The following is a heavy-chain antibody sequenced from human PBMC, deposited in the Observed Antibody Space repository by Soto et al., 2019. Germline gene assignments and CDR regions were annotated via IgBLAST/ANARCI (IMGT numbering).Heavy chain of an antibody. CDR3: ARRPSRGGGSPN. V-gene: IGHV4-39*01. CDR1: GGSISSRNYF. CDR2: HYYSGTT. Sequence: SETLSLTCTVSGGSISSRNYFWGWIRQPPGKGLEWIISHYYSGTTNYNPSLHSRATISVDTSKNQFSLRLNSVTAADTAIYYCARRPSRGGGSPNWGPGTLVTVSS. D-gene: IGHD2-15*01. J-gene: IGHJ4*02.